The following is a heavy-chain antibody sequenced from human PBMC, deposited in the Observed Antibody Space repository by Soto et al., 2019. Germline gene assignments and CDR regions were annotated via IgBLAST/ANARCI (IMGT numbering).Heavy chain of an antibody. V-gene: IGHV4-28*03. Sequence: PSETLSLTCAVSGYSISSSNWWGWIRQPPGKGLEWIGYIYYSGSTYYNPSLKSRVTISVDTSKHQFSLKLSSVTAADTAVYYCARDRMYYXFWSGYPSPYYYYGMDVWGQGTTVTVSS. CDR2: IYYSGST. D-gene: IGHD3-3*01. J-gene: IGHJ6*02. CDR1: GYSISSSNW. CDR3: ARDRMYYXFWSGYPSPYYYYGMDV.